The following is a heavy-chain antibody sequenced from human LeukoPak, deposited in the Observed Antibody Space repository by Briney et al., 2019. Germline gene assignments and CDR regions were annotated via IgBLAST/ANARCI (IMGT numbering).Heavy chain of an antibody. Sequence: GGSLRLSCAASGFTVSSNYMSWVRQAPGKGLEWVSVIYSGGSTYYADSVKGRFTISRDNSKNTLYLQMNSLRAEDTAVYYCARDNTYGGNLHFDYWGQGTLVTVSS. CDR3: ARDNTYGGNLHFDY. J-gene: IGHJ4*02. CDR1: GFTVSSNY. CDR2: IYSGGST. V-gene: IGHV3-66*01. D-gene: IGHD4-23*01.